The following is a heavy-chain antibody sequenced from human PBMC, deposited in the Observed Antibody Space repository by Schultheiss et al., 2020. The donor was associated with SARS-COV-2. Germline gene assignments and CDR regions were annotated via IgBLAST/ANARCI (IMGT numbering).Heavy chain of an antibody. J-gene: IGHJ4*02. V-gene: IGHV4-59*12. CDR2: IYYSGST. Sequence: SETLSLTCTVSGGSISSYYWSWIRQPPGKGLEWIGYIYYSGSTYYNPSLKSRVTISVDTSKNQFSLKLSSVTAADTAVYYCARTSPDYYYFDYWGQGTLVTVSS. CDR1: GGSISSYY. CDR3: ARTSPDYYYFDY. D-gene: IGHD4-11*01.